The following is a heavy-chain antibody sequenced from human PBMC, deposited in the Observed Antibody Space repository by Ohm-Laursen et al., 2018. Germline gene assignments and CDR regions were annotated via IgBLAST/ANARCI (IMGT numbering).Heavy chain of an antibody. CDR2: ISVTGGST. D-gene: IGHD3-10*01. CDR3: AKDPRHFGSGSYYTVFD. J-gene: IGHJ4*02. CDR1: GFTFSSYG. Sequence: SLRLSCTASGFTFSSYGMTWVRQAPGKGLEWVSGISVTGGSTYYADSVKGRFTISRDNSKNTLYLQMNSLRAEDTAVYYCAKDPRHFGSGSYYTVFDWGQGTLVTVSS. V-gene: IGHV3-23*01.